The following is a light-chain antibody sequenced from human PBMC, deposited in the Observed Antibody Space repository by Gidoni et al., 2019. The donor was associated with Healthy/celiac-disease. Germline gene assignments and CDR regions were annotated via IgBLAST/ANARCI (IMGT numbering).Light chain of an antibody. V-gene: IGLV2-14*01. CDR3: SSYTSSSTLV. Sequence: QSALTQPASVSGSPGQSITISCTGTSSDVGGYNYVSWSQQHPGKAPKLMIYEVSNRPSGVPDRFSGSKSGNTASLTISGLQAEDEADYYCSSYTSSSTLVFGTGTKVTVL. J-gene: IGLJ1*01. CDR2: EVS. CDR1: SSDVGGYNY.